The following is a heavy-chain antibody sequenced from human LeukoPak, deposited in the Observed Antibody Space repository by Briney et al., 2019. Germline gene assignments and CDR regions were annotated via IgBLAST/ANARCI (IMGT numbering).Heavy chain of an antibody. CDR2: IYHSGST. Sequence: SQTLSLTCTVSGGSISSGGYYWSWIRQPPGKGLEWIGYIYHSGSTYYNPSLKSRVTISVDRSKNQFSLKLSSVTAADTAVYYCARDPLPGRYFDWLLLGGFDYWGQGTLVTVSS. CDR1: GGSISSGGYY. D-gene: IGHD3-9*01. CDR3: ARDPLPGRYFDWLLLGGFDY. J-gene: IGHJ4*02. V-gene: IGHV4-30-2*01.